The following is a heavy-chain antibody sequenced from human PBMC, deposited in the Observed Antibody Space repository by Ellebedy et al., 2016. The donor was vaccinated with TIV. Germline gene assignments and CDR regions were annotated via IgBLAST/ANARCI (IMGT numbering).Heavy chain of an antibody. CDR2: IYYSGST. J-gene: IGHJ3*01. V-gene: IGHV4-39*01. CDR1: GGSISSSDYY. D-gene: IGHD3-10*01. Sequence: MPGGSLRLSCTVAGGSISSSDYYWGWIRQSPGKGLEWMANIYYSGSTYYNPSLKSRVTMSIDTAKNQFSLKLRSVTAADTTVYYCARHTAIIRGPFDVWGQGTVVIVSS. CDR3: ARHTAIIRGPFDV.